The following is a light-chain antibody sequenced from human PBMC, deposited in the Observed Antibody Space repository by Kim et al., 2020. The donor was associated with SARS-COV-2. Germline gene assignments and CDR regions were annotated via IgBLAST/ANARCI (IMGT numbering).Light chain of an antibody. CDR2: GTS. V-gene: IGKV3-20*01. J-gene: IGKJ1*01. Sequence: EIVLTQPPGTLSLSPGERATLSCRASQSVSSSSLAWYQQKPGQAPRLLIYGTSSRATGIPDRFSGSGSGTDFTLTISRLEPEDFAVYYCQQYGGSPWTFGQGTKVDIK. CDR1: QSVSSSS. CDR3: QQYGGSPWT.